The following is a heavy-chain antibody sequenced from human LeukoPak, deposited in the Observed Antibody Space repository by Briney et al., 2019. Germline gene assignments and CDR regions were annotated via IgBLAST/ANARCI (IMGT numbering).Heavy chain of an antibody. Sequence: ASVKVSCKASGYTFTGYYMHWVRQAPGQGLEWMGGFDPEDGETIYAQKFQGRVTMTEDTSTDTAYMELSSLRSEDTTVYYCATSVATGGRGDFDYWGQGTLVTVSS. J-gene: IGHJ4*02. D-gene: IGHD5-12*01. CDR1: GYTFTGYY. V-gene: IGHV1-24*01. CDR2: FDPEDGET. CDR3: ATSVATGGRGDFDY.